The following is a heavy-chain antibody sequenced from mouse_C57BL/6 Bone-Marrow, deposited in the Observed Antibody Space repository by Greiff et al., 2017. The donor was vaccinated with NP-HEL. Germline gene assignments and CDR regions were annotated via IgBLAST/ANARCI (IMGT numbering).Heavy chain of an antibody. V-gene: IGHV1-69*01. J-gene: IGHJ2*01. CDR1: GYTFTSYW. CDR2: IDPSDSYT. CDR3: ARGGYYFDY. Sequence: QVQLQQPGAELVMPGASVKLSCKASGYTFTSYWMHWVKQRPGQGLEWIGEIDPSDSYTHYNQKFKGKSTLTVDKSSSTAYMQLSSLTSEDSAVYYCARGGYYFDYWGQGTTLTVSS.